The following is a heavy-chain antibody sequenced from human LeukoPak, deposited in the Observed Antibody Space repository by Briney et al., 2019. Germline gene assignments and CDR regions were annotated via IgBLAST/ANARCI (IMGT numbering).Heavy chain of an antibody. Sequence: TLSLTCTVSGRSISSGCYYWSWIRQPGGKGLEWIGRIYSSGSTNYSPSLKGRVTISVDTAQNQFCLKLRSLSAADTAVYYCARQYSDILTGYHRGELYWYFDLWGRGTLVTVSS. CDR1: GRSISSGCYY. J-gene: IGHJ2*01. V-gene: IGHV4-61*02. CDR3: ARQYSDILTGYHRGELYWYFDL. CDR2: IYSSGST. D-gene: IGHD3-9*01.